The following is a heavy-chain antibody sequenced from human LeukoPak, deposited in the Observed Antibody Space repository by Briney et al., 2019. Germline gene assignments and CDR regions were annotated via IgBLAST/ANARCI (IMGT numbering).Heavy chain of an antibody. CDR1: GYTFTSYY. V-gene: IGHV1-2*02. D-gene: IGHD3-10*01. CDR3: ARDRGGDAFDI. CDR2: INPSSGGT. Sequence: ASVKVSCKASGYTFTSYYMHWVRQAPGQGLEWMGWINPSSGGTTYAQNFQGRVTMTRDTSISTAYMELSGLRSDDTAVYYCARDRGGDAFDIWGQGTMVTVSS. J-gene: IGHJ3*02.